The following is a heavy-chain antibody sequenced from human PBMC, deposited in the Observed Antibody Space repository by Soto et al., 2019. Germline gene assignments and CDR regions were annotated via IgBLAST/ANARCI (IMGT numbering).Heavy chain of an antibody. J-gene: IGHJ4*02. CDR1: GGSVSSGSYF. D-gene: IGHD4-17*01. CDR3: ARDLGDYGDYGFDY. Sequence: SETLSLTCTVSGGSVSSGSYFWSWIRQPAGKGLEWIGRIYTSGSTNYNPSLKSRITMSVDTSNNQVFLKLSSVTAADTAVYYCARDLGDYGDYGFDYWGQGILVTVSS. CDR2: IYTSGST. V-gene: IGHV4-61*02.